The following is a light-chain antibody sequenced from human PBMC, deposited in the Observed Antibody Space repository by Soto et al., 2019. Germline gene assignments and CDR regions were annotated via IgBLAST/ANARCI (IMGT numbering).Light chain of an antibody. CDR3: CSYAGSYPVV. CDR2: DVN. J-gene: IGLJ2*01. Sequence: QSALTQPRSVSGSPGQSVTISCTGTSSDVGGYNYVSWYQQHPGKAPKLMIYDVNKRPSGVPDRFSGSKSGNTASLTICGLQAEDEADYYCCSYAGSYPVVFGGGTKLTVL. CDR1: SSDVGGYNY. V-gene: IGLV2-11*01.